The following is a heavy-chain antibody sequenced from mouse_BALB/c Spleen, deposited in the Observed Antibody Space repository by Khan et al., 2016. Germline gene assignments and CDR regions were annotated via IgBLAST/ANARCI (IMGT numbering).Heavy chain of an antibody. CDR3: ARKGLGSSGSMDY. Sequence: VELVESGPGLVQPSQSLSITCTVSGFSLTNYGVHWVRQSPGRGLEWLGVIWSGGSTDFNAAFISRLSISKDNSKSQVFFKMNSLQDDDTAIYYCARKGLGSSGSMDYWGQGTSVTVSS. CDR1: GFSLTNYG. J-gene: IGHJ4*01. CDR2: IWSGGST. V-gene: IGHV2-4-1*01. D-gene: IGHD1-1*01.